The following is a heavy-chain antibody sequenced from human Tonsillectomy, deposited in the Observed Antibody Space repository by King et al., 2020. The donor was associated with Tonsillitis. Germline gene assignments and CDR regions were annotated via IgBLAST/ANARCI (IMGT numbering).Heavy chain of an antibody. CDR2: SNSVWRSS. CDR1: GFTFSDYW. Sequence: VQLVESGGGLVQPGGSLRLSCAASGFTFSDYWMHWVRQAPGKGRVWVSVSNSVWRSSSYADSVKGRFTHSRDNAKKTRYRQMNSLRAEDTAVYYCARVVPAGDYYGMDVWGQGTTVTVSS. CDR3: ARVVPAGDYYGMDV. J-gene: IGHJ6*02. D-gene: IGHD2-2*01. V-gene: IGHV3-74*01.